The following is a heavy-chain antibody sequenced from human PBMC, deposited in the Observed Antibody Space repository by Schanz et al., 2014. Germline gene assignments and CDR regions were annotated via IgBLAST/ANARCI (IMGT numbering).Heavy chain of an antibody. Sequence: QVQLVQSGSELKKPGASVNISCKASGYTFTTYALNWVRQAPGQGLEWMGWINSNTGNPTYAPAFTGRFVFSLDTSVSTAYLQISSLKADDTAVYYCAREDYLDSSGYSCGYWGQGTLVTVSS. CDR2: INSNTGNP. CDR3: AREDYLDSSGYSCGY. V-gene: IGHV7-4-1*02. J-gene: IGHJ4*02. D-gene: IGHD3-22*01. CDR1: GYTFTTYA.